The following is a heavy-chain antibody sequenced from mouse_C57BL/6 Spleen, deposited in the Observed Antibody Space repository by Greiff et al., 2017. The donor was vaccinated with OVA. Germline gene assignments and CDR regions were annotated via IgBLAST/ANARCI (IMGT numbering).Heavy chain of an antibody. CDR2: ISSGGSYT. CDR1: GFTFSSYG. Sequence: EVKLVESGGDLVKPGGSLKLSCAASGFTFSSYGMSWVRQTPDKRLEWVATISSGGSYTYYPDSVKGRFTISRDNAKNTLYLQMSSLKSEDTAMYYCARSGGLDAMDYWGQGTSVTVSS. J-gene: IGHJ4*01. CDR3: ARSGGLDAMDY. V-gene: IGHV5-6*01.